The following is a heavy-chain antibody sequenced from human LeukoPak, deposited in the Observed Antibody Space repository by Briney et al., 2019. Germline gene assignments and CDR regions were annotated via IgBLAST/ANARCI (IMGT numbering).Heavy chain of an antibody. D-gene: IGHD3-3*01. Sequence: PSGGSLRLSCAASGFTFDDYGMSWVRQAPGKGLEWVSGINWNGGSTGYADSVKGRFTISRDNAKNSLYLQMNSLRAEDTALYYCARGNHYDFWSGPNYFDYWGQGTLVTVSS. CDR3: ARGNHYDFWSGPNYFDY. CDR1: GFTFDDYG. V-gene: IGHV3-20*04. J-gene: IGHJ4*02. CDR2: INWNGGST.